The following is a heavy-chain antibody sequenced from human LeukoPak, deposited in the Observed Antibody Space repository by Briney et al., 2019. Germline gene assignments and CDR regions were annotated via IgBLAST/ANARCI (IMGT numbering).Heavy chain of an antibody. J-gene: IGHJ4*02. CDR2: IDYDSSHI. CDR1: GFTFSTSA. D-gene: IGHD3-9*01. Sequence: PGGSLRLSCAASGFTFSTSALNWVRQVPGKGLEWVSSIDYDSSHIYYAASVRGRFTISRDNARDSVYLQMDSLRVEDTAVYYCTRDPLRYLRVGHYEYWGQGTLVAVSS. V-gene: IGHV3-21*01. CDR3: TRDPLRYLRVGHYEY.